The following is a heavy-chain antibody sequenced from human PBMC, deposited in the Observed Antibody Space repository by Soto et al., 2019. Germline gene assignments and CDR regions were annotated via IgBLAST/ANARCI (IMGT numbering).Heavy chain of an antibody. V-gene: IGHV5-10-1*01. CDR2: IDPSDSYT. D-gene: IGHD6-13*01. Sequence: LGESLKISCKGSGYSFTSYWISWVRQMPGKGLEWMGRIDPSDSYTNYSPSFQGHVTISADKSISTAYLQWSSLKASDTAMYYCASEQKLVQNYYYGMDVWGQGTTVTVYS. CDR1: GYSFTSYW. J-gene: IGHJ6*02. CDR3: ASEQKLVQNYYYGMDV.